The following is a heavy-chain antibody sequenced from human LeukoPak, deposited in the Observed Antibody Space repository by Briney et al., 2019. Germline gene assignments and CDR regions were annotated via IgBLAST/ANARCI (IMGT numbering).Heavy chain of an antibody. CDR1: LFTFSSYA. Sequence: GGSLRLSCASCLFTFSSYAMSWVRQAPGKGLEWVSAISGSGGSTYYADSVKGRFTIIRNNSKNTLYLQMNSLRAEDTAVYYCAKAYTYYYDSSGYYFDYWGQGTLVTVPS. CDR2: ISGSGGST. CDR3: AKAYTYYYDSSGYYFDY. J-gene: IGHJ4*02. D-gene: IGHD3-22*01. V-gene: IGHV3-23*01.